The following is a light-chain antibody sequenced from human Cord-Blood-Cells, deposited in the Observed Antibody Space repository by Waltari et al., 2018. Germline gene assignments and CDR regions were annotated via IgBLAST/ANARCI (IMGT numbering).Light chain of an antibody. V-gene: IGKV3-20*01. CDR3: QQYGSSPQT. CDR2: GAS. CDR1: PSVSSSY. Sequence: EIVLTQSPGTLSLSPGERATLPCRASPSVSSSYLAWYQQKPGQAPRLLTYGASSRATGIPDRFSGSWSGTDFTLTISRLEPEDFAVYYCQQYGSSPQTFGQGTKVEIK. J-gene: IGKJ1*01.